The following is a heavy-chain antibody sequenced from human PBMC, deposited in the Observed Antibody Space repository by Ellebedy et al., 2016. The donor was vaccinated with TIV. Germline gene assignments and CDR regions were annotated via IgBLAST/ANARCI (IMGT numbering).Heavy chain of an antibody. V-gene: IGHV3-7*03. J-gene: IGHJ4*02. Sequence: PGGSLRLSCVDSGLTFSRYWMSWVRQTPGRGLEWVANIKQAGSDKNYVDSVKGRFTISRDNAKNSLYLQMNSLSADDTAVYYCARGSGYCSSTSCSGETDWGQGTPVTVSS. CDR1: GLTFSRYW. CDR3: ARGSGYCSSTSCSGETD. CDR2: IKQAGSDK. D-gene: IGHD2-2*01.